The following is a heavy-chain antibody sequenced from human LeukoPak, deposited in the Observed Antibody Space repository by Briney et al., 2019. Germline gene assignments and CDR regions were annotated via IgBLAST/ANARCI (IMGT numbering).Heavy chain of an antibody. J-gene: IGHJ4*02. CDR3: ARDGGYVGKNFDY. D-gene: IGHD4-23*01. Sequence: SETLSLTCTVCGGSISSSSYYWGWIRQPPGKGLEWIGSIYYSGSTYYNPSLKSRVTISVDTSKNQFSLKLSSVTAADTAVYYCARDGGYVGKNFDYWGQGTLVTVSS. CDR1: GGSISSSSYY. V-gene: IGHV4-39*07. CDR2: IYYSGST.